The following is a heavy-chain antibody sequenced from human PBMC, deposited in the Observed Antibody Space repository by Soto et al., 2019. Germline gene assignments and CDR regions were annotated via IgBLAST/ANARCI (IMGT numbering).Heavy chain of an antibody. D-gene: IGHD5-18*01. V-gene: IGHV4-59*13. Sequence: QVRLHESGPGLVRPSETLSLTCTVSTDSFNDYYWSWIRQPPGKGLAWIGSIYHTGNTNYNPSLESRVSISVDTSKIQFSLSLSSVTAADTAVYYCARDVGIHDAFDIWGQGTLVTVSS. CDR2: IYHTGNT. CDR1: TDSFNDYY. J-gene: IGHJ3*02. CDR3: ARDVGIHDAFDI.